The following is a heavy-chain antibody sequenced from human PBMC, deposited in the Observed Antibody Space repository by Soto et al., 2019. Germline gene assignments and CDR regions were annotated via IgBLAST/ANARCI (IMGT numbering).Heavy chain of an antibody. J-gene: IGHJ4*02. V-gene: IGHV4-39*01. Sequence: QLQLQESGPGLVKPSETLSLTCTVSGGSISSSSYYWGWIRQPPGKGLEWIGSIYTSGSTYYNPSLKSRVTISVDTSKNQFSLELSSVTAADTAVYYCARQTGYSSSWYPPTYYFGYWGQGTLVSVSS. D-gene: IGHD6-13*01. CDR1: GGSISSSSYY. CDR3: ARQTGYSSSWYPPTYYFGY. CDR2: IYTSGST.